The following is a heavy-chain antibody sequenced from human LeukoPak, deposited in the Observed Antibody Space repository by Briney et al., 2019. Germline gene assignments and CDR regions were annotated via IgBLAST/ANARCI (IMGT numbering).Heavy chain of an antibody. J-gene: IGHJ4*02. V-gene: IGHV1-69*05. Sequence: SVKVSCKASGGTFSSYAISWVRQAPGQGLEWMGRIISIFGTANYAQKFQGRVTITTDESTNTAYMELSSLRSEDTAVCYCARGNWDSSGWYYGYWGQGTLVTVSS. CDR2: IISIFGTA. CDR1: GGTFSSYA. CDR3: ARGNWDSSGWYYGY. D-gene: IGHD6-19*01.